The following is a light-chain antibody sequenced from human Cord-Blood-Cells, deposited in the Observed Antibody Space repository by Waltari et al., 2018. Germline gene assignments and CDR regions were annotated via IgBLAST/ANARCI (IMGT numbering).Light chain of an antibody. CDR3: QQYYSTPRT. Sequence: DIVMTQSPDSLAVSLGERATINCKSSQSVLYSSNNKNYLAWYQQKPGQPPKLLIYWASTLESGVPDRFSGIGSGTYFTLTISSLQAEDVAVYYCQQYYSTPRTFGQGTKVEIK. J-gene: IGKJ1*01. CDR1: QSVLYSSNNKNY. CDR2: WAS. V-gene: IGKV4-1*01.